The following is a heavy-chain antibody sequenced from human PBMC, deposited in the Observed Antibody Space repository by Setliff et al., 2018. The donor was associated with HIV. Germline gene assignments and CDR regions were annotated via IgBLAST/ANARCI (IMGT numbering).Heavy chain of an antibody. Sequence: GGSLRLSCAASGFTFGKVWMNWVRQAPGKGLEWVAAISVDGSGKFYADSVKGRFTISRDNSRNTLYLQMNSLRDEDTAVYYCAREGGSSGYCGYFDYWGQGTLVTVSS. CDR1: GFTFGKVW. CDR3: AREGGSSGYCGYFDY. CDR2: ISVDGSGK. J-gene: IGHJ4*02. D-gene: IGHD3-22*01. V-gene: IGHV3-30*03.